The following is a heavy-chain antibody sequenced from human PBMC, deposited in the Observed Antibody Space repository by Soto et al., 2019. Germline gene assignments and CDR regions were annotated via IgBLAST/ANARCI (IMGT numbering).Heavy chain of an antibody. Sequence: QVQLVQSGAEVKKPGSSVTVSCKASGGTFSSYTISWVRQAPGQGLEWMGRISPILGIANSAQKFQGRVTITADKTTSTAYMELSSLRSEDTAVDYCARGRLPGYCSSTSCPNWFDPWGQGTLVTVSS. V-gene: IGHV1-69*02. CDR3: ARGRLPGYCSSTSCPNWFDP. J-gene: IGHJ5*02. CDR2: ISPILGIA. CDR1: GGTFSSYT. D-gene: IGHD2-2*01.